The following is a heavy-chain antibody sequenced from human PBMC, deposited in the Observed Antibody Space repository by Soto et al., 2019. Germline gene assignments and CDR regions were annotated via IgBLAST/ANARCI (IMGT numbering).Heavy chain of an antibody. CDR3: ARSRGYRANDYGYVQGVVQSYCNYGLEI. CDR2: IIPIFGTA. J-gene: IGHJ6*02. D-gene: IGHD5-12*01. Sequence: ASVKVSCKASGGTFSSYAISWVRQAPGQGLEWMGVIIPIFGTANYAQKLQGRVTITADKSTSTAYMELSSLRSEDTAVYYCARSRGYRANDYGYVQGVVQSYCNYGLEIWGQGTTVTVSS. CDR1: GGTFSSYA. V-gene: IGHV1-69*06.